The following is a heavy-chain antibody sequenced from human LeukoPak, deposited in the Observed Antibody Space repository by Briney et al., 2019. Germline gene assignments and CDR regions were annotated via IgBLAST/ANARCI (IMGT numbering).Heavy chain of an antibody. Sequence: KPSETLSLTCTVSGGSISSYYWSWIRQPPGKGLEWIGYIYYSGSTNYNPSLKSRVTISVDTSKNQFSLHLTSVTAADTAIYYCARSIVGPGTSYFDQWGQGTLVAVSS. V-gene: IGHV4-59*12. CDR2: IYYSGST. CDR1: GGSISSYY. CDR3: ARSIVGPGTSYFDQ. J-gene: IGHJ4*02. D-gene: IGHD1-26*01.